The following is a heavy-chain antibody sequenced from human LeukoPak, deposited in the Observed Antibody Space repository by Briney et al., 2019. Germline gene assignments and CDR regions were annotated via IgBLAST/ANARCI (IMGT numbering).Heavy chain of an antibody. D-gene: IGHD3-22*01. J-gene: IGHJ4*02. CDR2: INIDGSRT. Sequence: GGSLRISCAAAGFTFSSYWMHFVRQAPGKGLVLVSRINIDGSRTDYADSVKGRFTISRDNARNILYLQMNSLRAEDTAVYYCARVDGSGNSVFDYWDQGTLVTASS. CDR3: ARVDGSGNSVFDY. V-gene: IGHV3-74*01. CDR1: GFTFSSYW.